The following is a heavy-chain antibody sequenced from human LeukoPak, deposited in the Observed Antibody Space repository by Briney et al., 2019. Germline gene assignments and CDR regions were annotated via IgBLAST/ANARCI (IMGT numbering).Heavy chain of an antibody. J-gene: IGHJ4*02. CDR3: ARDGARSFDY. CDR2: FDPEDGET. CDR1: GYTLTELS. Sequence: ASVKVSCKVSGYTLTELSMHWVRQAPGKGLEWMGGFDPEDGETIYAQKFQGRVTMTRDTSTSTVYMELSSLRSEDTAVYYCARDGARSFDYWGQGTLVTVSS. D-gene: IGHD6-6*01. V-gene: IGHV1-24*01.